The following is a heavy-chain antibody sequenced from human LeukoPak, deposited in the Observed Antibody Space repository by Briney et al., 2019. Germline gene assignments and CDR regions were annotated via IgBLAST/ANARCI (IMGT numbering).Heavy chain of an antibody. D-gene: IGHD2-15*01. J-gene: IGHJ4*02. Sequence: SETLSLTCTVSGYSISSGCYWGWIRQPPGKGLEWIGSIYHSGSTYYNPSLKSRVTMSVDTSKNQFSLKLSSVTAADTAVYYCAGPQAATKYYFDYWGQGTLVTVSS. CDR2: IYHSGST. CDR1: GYSISSGCY. V-gene: IGHV4-38-2*02. CDR3: AGPQAATKYYFDY.